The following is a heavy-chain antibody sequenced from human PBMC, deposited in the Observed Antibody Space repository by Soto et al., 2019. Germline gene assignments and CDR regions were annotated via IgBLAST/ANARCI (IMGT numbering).Heavy chain of an antibody. V-gene: IGHV3-7*03. J-gene: IGHJ6*02. D-gene: IGHD3-3*01. CDR1: GFTFSSYW. CDR2: IKQDGSEK. Sequence: GGSLRLSCAASGFTFSSYWMSWVRQAPGKGMEWVANIKQDGSEKYYVDSVKGRFTISRDNAKNSLYLQMNSLRAEDTAVYYCARDVQFTIFRVVRYYGMDVWGQGTTVTVSS. CDR3: ARDVQFTIFRVVRYYGMDV.